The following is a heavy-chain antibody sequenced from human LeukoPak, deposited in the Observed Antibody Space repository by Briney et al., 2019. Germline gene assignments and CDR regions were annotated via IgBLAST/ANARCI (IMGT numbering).Heavy chain of an antibody. V-gene: IGHV3-21*04. Sequence: GGSLRLSCAASAFSLNAYNMNWVRQAPGKGLEWVSSISYTGTYIYYADSVKGRFTISRDNAKNSLYLQMNSLRAEDTAVYYCARDGSSGRDAFDIWGQGTMVTVSS. CDR2: ISYTGTYI. CDR1: AFSLNAYN. CDR3: ARDGSSGRDAFDI. D-gene: IGHD6-19*01. J-gene: IGHJ3*02.